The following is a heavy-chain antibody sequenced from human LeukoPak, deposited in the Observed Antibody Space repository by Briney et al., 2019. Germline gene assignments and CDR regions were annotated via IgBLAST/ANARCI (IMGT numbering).Heavy chain of an antibody. V-gene: IGHV3-15*01. CDR2: IKSKTDGGTT. CDR3: TTSLTYYYDSSGYPSDY. D-gene: IGHD3-22*01. Sequence: GGSLRLSCAASGFTFSNAWMSWVRQAPGKGLEWVGRIKSKTDGGTTDYAAPVKGRFTISRDDSKNTLYLQMNSLKTEDTAVYYCTTSLTYYYDSSGYPSDYWGQGTLVTVSS. CDR1: GFTFSNAW. J-gene: IGHJ4*02.